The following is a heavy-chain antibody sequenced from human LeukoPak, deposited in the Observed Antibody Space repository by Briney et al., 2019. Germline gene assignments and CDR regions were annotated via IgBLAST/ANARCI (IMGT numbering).Heavy chain of an antibody. CDR1: GFTFSSYA. V-gene: IGHV3-23*01. D-gene: IGHD6-25*01. CDR2: ISGSGGRT. CDR3: ARDPSRGDLNYFDY. Sequence: GGSLRLSCAASGFTFSSYAMSWVRQAPGKGLEWVSAISGSGGRTYYADSVKGRFTISRDNSKNTLYLQMNSLRAEDTAVYYCARDPSRGDLNYFDYWGQGTLVTVSS. J-gene: IGHJ4*02.